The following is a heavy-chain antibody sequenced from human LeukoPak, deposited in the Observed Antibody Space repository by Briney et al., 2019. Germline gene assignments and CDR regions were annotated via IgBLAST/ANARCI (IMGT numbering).Heavy chain of an antibody. J-gene: IGHJ5*02. CDR1: GYTFTGYY. V-gene: IGHV1-2*06. CDR2: INPNSGGT. Sequence: ASAKVSCKASGYTFTGYYMHWVRQAPGQGLEWMGRINPNSGGTNYAQKFQGRVTMTRDTSISTAYMELSRLRSDDTAVYYCARERIAAAGTFDPWGQGTLVTVSS. D-gene: IGHD6-13*01. CDR3: ARERIAAAGTFDP.